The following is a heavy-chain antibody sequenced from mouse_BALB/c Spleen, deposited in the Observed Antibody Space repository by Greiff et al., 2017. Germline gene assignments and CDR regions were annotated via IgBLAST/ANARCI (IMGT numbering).Heavy chain of an antibody. Sequence: QVQLQQPGAELVKPGASVKLSCKASGYTFTSYWMHWVKQRPGQGLEWIGEIDPSDSYTNYNQKFKGKATLTVDKSSSTAYMQLSSLTSEDSAVYYCARRGGYYGNYEIGYWGQGTTLTVSS. D-gene: IGHD2-1*01. CDR2: IDPSDSYT. J-gene: IGHJ2*01. CDR3: ARRGGYYGNYEIGY. V-gene: IGHV1-69*02. CDR1: GYTFTSYW.